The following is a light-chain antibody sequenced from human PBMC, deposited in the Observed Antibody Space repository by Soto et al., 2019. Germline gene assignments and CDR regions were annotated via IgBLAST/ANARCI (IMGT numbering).Light chain of an antibody. CDR3: SAYTGSSTPV. V-gene: IGLV2-14*01. J-gene: IGLJ3*02. Sequence: QSALTQPASVSGSPGQSITISCTGTSSDVGGYHYVSWYQHHPGKAPKLMIYEVSNRPSGVSNRFSGSKSGNTASLTISGRQAEDEADYYCSAYTGSSTPVFGGGTKLTVL. CDR2: EVS. CDR1: SSDVGGYHY.